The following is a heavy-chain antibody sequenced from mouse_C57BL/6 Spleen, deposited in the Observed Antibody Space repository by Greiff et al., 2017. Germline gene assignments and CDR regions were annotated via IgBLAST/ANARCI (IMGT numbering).Heavy chain of an antibody. V-gene: IGHV1-64*01. J-gene: IGHJ1*03. CDR3: ARVGTTVVATGYFDV. CDR2: IYPNSGST. Sequence: QVQLQQSGAELVKPGASVKLSCKASGYTFTSYWMHWVKQRPGQGLEWIGMIYPNSGSTNYNEKFKSKATVTVDKSSSTAYMQLSSLTSEDSAVYYCARVGTTVVATGYFDVWGTGTTVTVSA. CDR1: GYTFTSYW. D-gene: IGHD1-1*01.